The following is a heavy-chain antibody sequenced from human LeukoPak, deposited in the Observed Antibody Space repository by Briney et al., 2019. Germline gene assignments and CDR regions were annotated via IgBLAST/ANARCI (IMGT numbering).Heavy chain of an antibody. Sequence: KASETLSLTCAVYGGSFSGYYWSWVRQPPGKGLEWIGEINHSGSTNYNPSLKSRVTISVDTSKNQFSLKLSSVTAADTAVYYCARHRIQLWSLPPPNWFDPWGQGTLVTVSS. CDR1: GGSFSGYY. J-gene: IGHJ5*02. CDR3: ARHRIQLWSLPPPNWFDP. D-gene: IGHD5-18*01. CDR2: INHSGST. V-gene: IGHV4-34*01.